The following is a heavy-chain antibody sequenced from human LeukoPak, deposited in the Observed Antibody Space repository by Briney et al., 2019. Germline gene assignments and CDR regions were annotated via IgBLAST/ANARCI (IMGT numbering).Heavy chain of an antibody. V-gene: IGHV3-48*01. CDR3: ARGLYYIDV. CDR1: GFTFSTHT. CDR2: ISGSTSVI. J-gene: IGHJ6*03. Sequence: PGGSLRLSCAASGFTFSTHTMAWVRQAPGKGLERVSYISGSTSVIYYADSVKGRFTISRDNAKNSLYLQMNSLRTEDTAIYYCARGLYYIDVWGNGTAVTVS.